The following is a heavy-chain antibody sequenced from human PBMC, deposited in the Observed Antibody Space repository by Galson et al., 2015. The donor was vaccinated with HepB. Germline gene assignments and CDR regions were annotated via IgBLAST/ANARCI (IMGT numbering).Heavy chain of an antibody. CDR2: ISYDGSNK. CDR1: GFTFSSYA. CDR3: VRDRQMAY. J-gene: IGHJ4*02. V-gene: IGHV3-30*04. D-gene: IGHD5-24*01. Sequence: SLRLSCAASGFTFSSYAMHWVRQAPGKGLEWVAVISYDGSNKYYADSVKGRFTISRDNSKNTLYLQMNSLRAEDTAVYYCVRDRQMAYWGQGTLVTVSS.